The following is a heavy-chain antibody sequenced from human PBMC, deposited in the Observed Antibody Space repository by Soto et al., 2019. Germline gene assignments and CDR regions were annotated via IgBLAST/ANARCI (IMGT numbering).Heavy chain of an antibody. CDR3: AKGGRRRGSYPPLDY. J-gene: IGHJ4*02. V-gene: IGHV3-23*01. Sequence: GSLRLSCXASGFSFSSYAMNWVRQAPGKGLEWVSTISESGTITYYADSVKGRFTISRDNSKNTLYLQMNSLRVDDTAVYYCAKGGRRRGSYPPLDYWGQGALVTVSS. CDR2: ISESGTIT. CDR1: GFSFSSYA. D-gene: IGHD1-26*01.